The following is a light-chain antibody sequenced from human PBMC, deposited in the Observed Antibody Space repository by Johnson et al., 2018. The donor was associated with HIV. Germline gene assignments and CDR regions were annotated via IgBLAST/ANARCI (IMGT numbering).Light chain of an antibody. J-gene: IGLJ1*01. V-gene: IGLV1-51*01. CDR3: GTWDSSLSAYV. CDR1: SSNIGNNY. Sequence: QSVLTQPPSVSAAPGQKVTISCSGSSSNIGNNYVSWYQQLPGTAPKLLIYDNNKRPSGIPDRFSGPKSGPSATPRITALQTGDEADYYCGTWDSSLSAYVFGTGTKVTVL. CDR2: DNN.